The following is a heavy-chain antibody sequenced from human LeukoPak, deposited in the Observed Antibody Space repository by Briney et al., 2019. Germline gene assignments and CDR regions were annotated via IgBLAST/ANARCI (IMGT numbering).Heavy chain of an antibody. D-gene: IGHD2-8*01. J-gene: IGHJ4*02. CDR1: SESFSGYF. CDR3: ASRSAYAILFDY. Sequence: SETLSLTCAIYSESFSGYFWSWIRQPPGKGLEWIGEINYSGSTNYNPSLKSRVTISVDTSKNQFSLKLSSVTAADTAVYYCASRSAYAILFDYWGQGTLVTVSS. CDR2: INYSGST. V-gene: IGHV4-34*01.